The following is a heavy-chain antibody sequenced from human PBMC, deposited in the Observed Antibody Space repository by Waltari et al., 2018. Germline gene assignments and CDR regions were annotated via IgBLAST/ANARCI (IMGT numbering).Heavy chain of an antibody. CDR1: GFHFNNYA. CDR2: ITGNGGNT. V-gene: IGHV3-23*01. J-gene: IGHJ4*02. D-gene: IGHD6-13*01. Sequence: EVQLLESGGDFAQPGGSLRLSGTASGFHFNNYAMSWVRQAPGKGLEWVSSITGNGGNTYYADSVDGRFTISRDNPKNTLYLEMTSLRTADTAVYYCARRAGYSSSPRYYLWGQGTLVTVSS. CDR3: ARRAGYSSSPRYYL.